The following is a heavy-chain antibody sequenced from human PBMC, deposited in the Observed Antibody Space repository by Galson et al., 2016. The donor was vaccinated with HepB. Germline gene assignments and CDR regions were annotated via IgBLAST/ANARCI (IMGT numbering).Heavy chain of an antibody. J-gene: IGHJ4*02. CDR1: GFTFSSFW. CDR2: IDYWSSTI. V-gene: IGHV3-48*02. D-gene: IGHD1-26*01. Sequence: SLRLSCAASGFTFSSFWMSWVRQAPGKGLEWVSYIDYWSSTIYYADSVKGRFTIPRDNAMNSLYLQMNILRDEDTAVYYCARLSTYRYPSVDHWGQGTLVTVSS. CDR3: ARLSTYRYPSVDH.